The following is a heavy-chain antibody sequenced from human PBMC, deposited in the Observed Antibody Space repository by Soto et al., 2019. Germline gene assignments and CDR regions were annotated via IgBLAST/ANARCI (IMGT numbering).Heavy chain of an antibody. CDR3: ARARITMLRDVIKYNMDV. CDR2: IYNSEST. D-gene: IGHD3-10*01. Sequence: SETLSLTCSVSGGSFSNYYWSWIRQSPGKGLEWLGYIYNSESTNTNPSPQSRATLSMDTSKNQLSLKLSSVTAADTAVYYCARARITMLRDVIKYNMDVWGQGTTVTVSS. J-gene: IGHJ6*02. V-gene: IGHV4-59*01. CDR1: GGSFSNYY.